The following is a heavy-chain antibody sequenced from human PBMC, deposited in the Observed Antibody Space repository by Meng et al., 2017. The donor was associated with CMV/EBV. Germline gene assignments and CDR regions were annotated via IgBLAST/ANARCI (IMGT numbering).Heavy chain of an antibody. CDR3: ARDPPYSGAFDI. CDR1: GFTFSSYW. Sequence: GESLKISCAASGFTFSSYWMSWVRQAPGKGLEWVANIKQDGSEKYYVDSVKGRFTISRDNAKNSLYLQMNSLRAEDTAVYYCARDPPYSGAFDIWGQGTTVTVSS. V-gene: IGHV3-7*01. J-gene: IGHJ3*02. D-gene: IGHD1-26*01. CDR2: IKQDGSEK.